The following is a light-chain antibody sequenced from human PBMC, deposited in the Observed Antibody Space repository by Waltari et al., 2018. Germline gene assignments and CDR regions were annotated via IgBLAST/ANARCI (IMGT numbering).Light chain of an antibody. CDR3: QKYNDVPQP. J-gene: IGKJ4*01. Sequence: DIQMNQSSSSLSASVGDRVTITCRASQDINNHLAWYQHKPGKVPNLLIYGASILHSGVPSRFSGSGSGTDFTLTISSLQPEDFATYYCQKYNDVPQPFGGGTKVEIK. V-gene: IGKV1-27*01. CDR1: QDINNH. CDR2: GAS.